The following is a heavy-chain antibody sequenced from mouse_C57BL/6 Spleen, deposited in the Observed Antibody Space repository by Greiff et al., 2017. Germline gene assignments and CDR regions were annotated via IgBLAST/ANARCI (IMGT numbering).Heavy chain of an antibody. V-gene: IGHV5-6*02. D-gene: IGHD1-1*01. Sequence: EVMLVESGGDLVKPGGSLKLSCAASGFTFSSYGMSWVRQTPDKRLEWVATVSSGDSYTSYPDSVKGRFTIARDNAKNTLYLQMSSLKSEDTAMYYCERCGTTVVNYFDYWGQGTTLTVSS. CDR3: ERCGTTVVNYFDY. CDR2: VSSGDSYT. J-gene: IGHJ2*01. CDR1: GFTFSSYG.